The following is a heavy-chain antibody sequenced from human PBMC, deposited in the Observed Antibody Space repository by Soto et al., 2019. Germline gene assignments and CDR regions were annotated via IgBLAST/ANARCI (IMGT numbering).Heavy chain of an antibody. Sequence: TLSLTCAASGFSISSGGYTWGWLRQPQGKGLESIGYIYHSGSSYYNPSLKSRVTISVYRTKNQFSLKLSSVTAADTAVYYCARGPNIVRGVIISPDFDYWGQGTLVTVSS. D-gene: IGHD3-10*01. J-gene: IGHJ4*02. V-gene: IGHV4-30-2*01. CDR2: IYHSGSS. CDR1: GFSISSGGYT. CDR3: ARGPNIVRGVIISPDFDY.